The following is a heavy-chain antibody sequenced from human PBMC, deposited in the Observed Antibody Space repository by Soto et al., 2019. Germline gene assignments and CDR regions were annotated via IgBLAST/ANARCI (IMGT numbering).Heavy chain of an antibody. CDR1: GFTFSSYG. Sequence: GGSLRLSCAASGFTFSSYGTHWVRQAPGKGLEWVAVIWYDGSNKYYADSVKGRFTISRDNSKNTLYLQMNSLKAEDTAVYYCAKAGSAAYRYYFDYWGQAILVTVFS. D-gene: IGHD3-16*02. CDR2: IWYDGSNK. J-gene: IGHJ4*02. V-gene: IGHV3-33*06. CDR3: AKAGSAAYRYYFDY.